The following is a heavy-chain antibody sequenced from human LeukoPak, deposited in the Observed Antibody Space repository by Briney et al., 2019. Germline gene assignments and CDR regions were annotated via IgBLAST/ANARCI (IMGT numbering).Heavy chain of an antibody. D-gene: IGHD2-15*01. CDR3: ARAPRAGRGNLRRICSGGSCTTSSWFDP. V-gene: IGHV3-33*01. Sequence: GGSLRLSCAGSGFSFSTHGMHWVRQAPGKGLEWVASIWHHGNTEYYTDSVKGRFTISRDNSKNTLFLQMNSLRAEDTAVYYCARAPRAGRGNLRRICSGGSCTTSSWFDPWGQGTLVTVSS. CDR1: GFSFSTHG. CDR2: IWHHGNTE. J-gene: IGHJ5*02.